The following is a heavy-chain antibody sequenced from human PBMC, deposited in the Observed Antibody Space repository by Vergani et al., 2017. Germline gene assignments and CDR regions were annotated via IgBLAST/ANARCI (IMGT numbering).Heavy chain of an antibody. Sequence: QVQLVQSGAEVKKPGASVKVSCKASGYTFTSYAMHWVRQAPGQRLEWMGGIIPIFGTANYAQKFQGRVTITADESTSTAYMELSSLRSEDTAVYYCARESPGVGAKEFDYWGQGTLVTVSS. D-gene: IGHD1-26*01. CDR2: IIPIFGTA. J-gene: IGHJ4*02. V-gene: IGHV1-69*13. CDR3: ARESPGVGAKEFDY. CDR1: GYTFTSYA.